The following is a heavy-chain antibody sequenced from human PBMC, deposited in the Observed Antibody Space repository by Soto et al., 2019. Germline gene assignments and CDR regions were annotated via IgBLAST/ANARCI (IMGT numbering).Heavy chain of an antibody. CDR1: GYKFSSNW. CDR2: VYAGNSFP. V-gene: IGHV5-51*01. CDR3: ARQEEWLGSSWAVAFDI. D-gene: IGHD6-13*01. Sequence: LGESLKISCKGSGYKFSSNWIGWVRQMPGKGLEWMGIVYAGNSFPRYSPSFQGQVTISADKSISTAYLQWSSLKASDTAMYYWARQEEWLGSSWAVAFDIWGQGTMVTVSS. J-gene: IGHJ3*02.